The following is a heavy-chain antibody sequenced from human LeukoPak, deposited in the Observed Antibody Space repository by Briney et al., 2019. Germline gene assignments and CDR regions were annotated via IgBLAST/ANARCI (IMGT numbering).Heavy chain of an antibody. CDR1: GGSITSSSYY. J-gene: IGHJ6*03. CDR3: ARHKDYYYSYMDV. Sequence: PSETLSLTCTVSGGSITSSSYYWVWIRQPSGKGLEWIGTIYYSGSTYYNPSLTSRVTISVDTSKNQFSLKLSSVTAADTAVYYCARHKDYYYSYMDVWGKGTTVTISS. CDR2: IYYSGST. V-gene: IGHV4-39*01.